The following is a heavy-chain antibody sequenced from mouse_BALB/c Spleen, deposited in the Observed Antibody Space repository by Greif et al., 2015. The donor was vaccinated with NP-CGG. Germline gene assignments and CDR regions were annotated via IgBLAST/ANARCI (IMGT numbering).Heavy chain of an antibody. Sequence: VQLQESGAELAKPGASVKMSCKASGYTFTSYWMHWVKQRPGQGLEWIGYINPSTGYTEYNQKFKDKATLTADKSSSTAYMQLSSLTSEDSAVYYCAIRELTGTGWFAYWGQGTLVTVSA. J-gene: IGHJ3*01. CDR3: AIRELTGTGWFAY. CDR2: INPSTGYT. D-gene: IGHD4-1*01. V-gene: IGHV1-7*01. CDR1: GYTFTSYW.